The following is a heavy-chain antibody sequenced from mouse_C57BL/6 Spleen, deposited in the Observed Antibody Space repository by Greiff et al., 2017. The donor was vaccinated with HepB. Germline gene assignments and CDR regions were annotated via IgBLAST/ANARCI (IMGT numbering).Heavy chain of an antibody. Sequence: QVQLKESGPGLVAPSQSLSLTCTVSGVSLTSYGVDWVRQTPGKGLEWVGGIWGGGSTNYNSALMSRLSISKDNSKSQVFLKMNSLQTDDTAMYYCASSNYGSPMDYWGQGTSVTVSS. J-gene: IGHJ4*01. CDR2: IWGGGST. CDR3: ASSNYGSPMDY. V-gene: IGHV2-9*01. D-gene: IGHD1-1*01. CDR1: GVSLTSYG.